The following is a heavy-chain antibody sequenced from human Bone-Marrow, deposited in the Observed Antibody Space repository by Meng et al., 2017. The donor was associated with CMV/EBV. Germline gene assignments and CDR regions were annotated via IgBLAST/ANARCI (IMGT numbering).Heavy chain of an antibody. D-gene: IGHD1-26*01. J-gene: IGHJ4*02. V-gene: IGHV4-34*01. CDR3: ARGRGGTYTPLDN. CDR2: LNQSGNT. Sequence: SETLSLTCAVYGESFSGYSWNWIRQPPGKGLEWIGELNQSGNTNYNPSLKSRVTISLDTSRNQFSLKVNSVTAADTAVYFCARGRGGTYTPLDNWVQGTLVTVSS. CDR1: GESFSGYS.